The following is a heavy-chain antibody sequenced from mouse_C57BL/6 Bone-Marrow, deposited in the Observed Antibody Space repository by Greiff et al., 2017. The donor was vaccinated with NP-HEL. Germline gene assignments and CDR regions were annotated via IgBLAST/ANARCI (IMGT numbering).Heavy chain of an antibody. Sequence: VQLQQPGAELVKPGASVKLSCKASGYTFTSYWMQWVKQRPGQGLEWIGEIDPSDSYTNYNQKFKGKATLTVDTSSSTAYMQLSSLTSEDSAVYYCARESYGYGGYFDVWGTGTTVTVSS. V-gene: IGHV1-50*01. CDR2: IDPSDSYT. D-gene: IGHD2-2*01. CDR3: ARESYGYGGYFDV. J-gene: IGHJ1*03. CDR1: GYTFTSYW.